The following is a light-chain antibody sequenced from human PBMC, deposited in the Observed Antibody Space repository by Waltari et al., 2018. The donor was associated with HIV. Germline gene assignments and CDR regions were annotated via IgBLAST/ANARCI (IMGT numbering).Light chain of an antibody. J-gene: IGLJ2*01. CDR3: YATDSSGYPL. V-gene: IGLV3-10*01. CDR1: ALPNTY. Sequence: SSELTQPPSLSASPRQPARPPCSGHALPNTYPHWYQQQSGQAPVLVIDGDSERPSGVPGRFSGSSSGTMAALTISGAQVGDEADYCCYATDSSGYPLFGGGTKLPVL. CDR2: GDS.